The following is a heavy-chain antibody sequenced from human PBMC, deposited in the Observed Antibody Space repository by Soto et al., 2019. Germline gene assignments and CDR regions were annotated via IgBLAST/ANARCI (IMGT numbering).Heavy chain of an antibody. D-gene: IGHD1-1*01. CDR2: LYSGGSA. CDR1: GGSITSSNFY. Sequence: SETLSLTCTVSGGSITSSNFYWGWVLHPPGKGLEWIGTLYSGGSAYYNASLKSRVAMSVDTSKNQFSLKVTSVTAADTAVYYCVKRSPGTMLDNWGQGTLVTVSS. J-gene: IGHJ4*02. CDR3: VKRSPGTMLDN. V-gene: IGHV4-39*01.